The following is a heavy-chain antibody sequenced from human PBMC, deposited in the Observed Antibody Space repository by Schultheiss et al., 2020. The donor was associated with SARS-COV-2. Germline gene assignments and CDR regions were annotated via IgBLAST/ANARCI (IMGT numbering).Heavy chain of an antibody. Sequence: SETLSLTCTVSGGSISSGGYYCNWIRQPPGKGLEWIGYIYYSGSTYYNPSLKSRVTISVDTSKNQFSLKLNSVTAADTAVYYCARELRAYGMDVWGQGTTVTVSS. CDR1: GGSISSGGYY. CDR2: IYYSGST. V-gene: IGHV4-31*03. CDR3: ARELRAYGMDV. D-gene: IGHD2-15*01. J-gene: IGHJ6*02.